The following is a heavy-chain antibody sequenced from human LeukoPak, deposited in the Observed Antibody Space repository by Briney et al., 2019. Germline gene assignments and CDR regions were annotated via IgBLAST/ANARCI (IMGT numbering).Heavy chain of an antibody. CDR3: ARDYYYGSGTYYKD. V-gene: IGHV3-33*01. CDR1: GFSFSRYA. Sequence: GGSLRLSCTTSGFSFSRYAMHWVRQAPGKGLEWVAAIYSGGSNKNHVDSVKGRFTISRDNAKNTLYLQMNSLRAEDTAVYYCARDYYYGSGTYYKDWGQGTLVTVSS. D-gene: IGHD3-10*01. CDR2: IYSGGSNK. J-gene: IGHJ4*02.